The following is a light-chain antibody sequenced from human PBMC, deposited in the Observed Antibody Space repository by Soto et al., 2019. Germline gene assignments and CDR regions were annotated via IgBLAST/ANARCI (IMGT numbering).Light chain of an antibody. CDR2: EVS. CDR3: SSYTRSSTVV. V-gene: IGLV2-14*01. Sequence: QLVLTQPASVSGSPGQSITISCTGASSDVGFYNYVSWYQQNPGKAPKLLIYEVSNRPSGVSNRFSGSRSGNTASLTISGLQAEDEADYYCSSYTRSSTVVFGGGTKLTVL. CDR1: SSDVGFYNY. J-gene: IGLJ3*02.